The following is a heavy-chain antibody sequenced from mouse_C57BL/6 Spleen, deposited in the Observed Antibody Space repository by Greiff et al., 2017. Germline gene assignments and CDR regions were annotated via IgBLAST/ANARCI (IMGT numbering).Heavy chain of an antibody. CDR3: ANHYYGSSYRYFDV. CDR2: IDPSDSYT. V-gene: IGHV1-69*01. D-gene: IGHD1-1*01. Sequence: QVQLQQPGAELVMPGASVKLSCKASGYTFTSYWMHWVKQRPGQGLEWIGEIDPSDSYTNYNQKFKGKSTLTVDKSSSTAYMQLSILTSEDSAVYYCANHYYGSSYRYFDVWGTGTTVTVSS. J-gene: IGHJ1*03. CDR1: GYTFTSYW.